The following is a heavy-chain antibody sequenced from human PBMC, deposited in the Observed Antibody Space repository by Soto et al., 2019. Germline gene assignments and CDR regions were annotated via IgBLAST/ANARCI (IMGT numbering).Heavy chain of an antibody. CDR1: GFTFSAYW. CDR3: ATAEVDY. J-gene: IGHJ4*02. Sequence: GGSLRLSCAVSGFTFSAYWMHWVRQAPGEGLEWVSRMNSDGSTTNYADSVEGRFTVSRDNARNTLYLQMNSLRAEDTAVYYCATAEVDYWGPGTLVTVSS. CDR2: MNSDGSTT. V-gene: IGHV3-74*01.